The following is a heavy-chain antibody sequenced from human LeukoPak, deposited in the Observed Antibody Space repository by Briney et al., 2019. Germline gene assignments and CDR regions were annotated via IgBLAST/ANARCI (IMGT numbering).Heavy chain of an antibody. J-gene: IGHJ4*02. Sequence: GASVKVSCKASGYTFSSYGISWVRPAPGQGLEWMGWISAYNGNTNYAQKLQGRVTMTTDTSTSTDYMELRSLRSDDTAVYYCARATGGWRYYFDYWGQGTLVTVSS. D-gene: IGHD6-19*01. CDR1: GYTFSSYG. V-gene: IGHV1-18*01. CDR2: ISAYNGNT. CDR3: ARATGGWRYYFDY.